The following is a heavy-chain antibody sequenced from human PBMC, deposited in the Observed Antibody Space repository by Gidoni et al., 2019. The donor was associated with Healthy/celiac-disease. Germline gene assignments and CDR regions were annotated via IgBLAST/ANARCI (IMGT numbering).Heavy chain of an antibody. D-gene: IGHD1-7*01. Sequence: QVHLQESGPGLVKPSGTLSLTCAVPGGSITTDHRWSWVRQPPGKGLEWIGEIHHTGDTHYKPSLKSRVTMSRDKSKNQFSLSLSSVTAADTAVYYCARPGGNLYPYSMDVWGQGTTVTVSS. CDR1: GGSITTDHR. V-gene: IGHV4-4*02. J-gene: IGHJ6*02. CDR2: IHHTGDT. CDR3: ARPGGNLYPYSMDV.